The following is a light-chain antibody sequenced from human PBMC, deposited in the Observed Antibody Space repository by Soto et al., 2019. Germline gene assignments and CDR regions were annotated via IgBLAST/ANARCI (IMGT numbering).Light chain of an antibody. CDR3: TSYTTSSTDV. J-gene: IGLJ1*01. V-gene: IGLV2-14*01. CDR1: SSDVGAYNY. Sequence: QSALTQPASVSGSPGQSIAISCTGTSSDVGAYNYVSWYQQHPGKAPKLMIYDVSNRPSGVSDRFSGSKSGNTASLTISGLQAGDEADYYCTSYTTSSTDVFGTGTKLTVL. CDR2: DVS.